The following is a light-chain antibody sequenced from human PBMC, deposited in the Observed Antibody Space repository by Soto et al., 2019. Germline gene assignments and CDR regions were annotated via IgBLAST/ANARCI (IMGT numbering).Light chain of an antibody. CDR3: SSYAGSNNAI. Sequence: QSVLTQPPSASGSPGQSVTISCTGTSSDVGGYNYVSWYQQHPGKAPKLMISEVSKRPSGVPDRFSGSKSGNTASLTVSGLQAEDEADYYCSSYAGSNNAIFGGGTKLTVL. CDR2: EVS. CDR1: SSDVGGYNY. V-gene: IGLV2-8*01. J-gene: IGLJ2*01.